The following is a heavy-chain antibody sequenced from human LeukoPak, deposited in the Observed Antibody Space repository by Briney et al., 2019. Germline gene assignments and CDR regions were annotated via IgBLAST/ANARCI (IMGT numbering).Heavy chain of an antibody. CDR2: INPNSGGT. CDR1: GYTFTGYY. V-gene: IGHV1-2*06. J-gene: IGHJ6*02. CDR3: ARERYCSSTSCCTYYYGMDV. Sequence: ASVKVSCKASGYTFTGYYMHWVRQAPGQGLEWMGRINPNSGGTNYAQKFQGRVTMTRDASISTAYMELSRLRSDDTAVYYCARERYCSSTSCCTYYYGMDVWGQGTTVTVSS. D-gene: IGHD2-2*02.